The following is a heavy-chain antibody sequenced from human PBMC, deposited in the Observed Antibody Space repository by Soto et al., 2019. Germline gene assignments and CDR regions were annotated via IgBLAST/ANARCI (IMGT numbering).Heavy chain of an antibody. J-gene: IGHJ5*02. CDR2: IYYSGST. CDR3: ARVLQRSSVNWFDP. Sequence: PSETLSLTCTVSGGSISSGDYYWSWIRQPPGKGLEWIGYIYYSGSTYYNPSLKSRVTISVDTSKNQFSLKLSSVTAADTAVYYCARVLQRSSVNWFDPWGQGTLVTVFS. CDR1: GGSISSGDYY. D-gene: IGHD6-25*01. V-gene: IGHV4-30-4*01.